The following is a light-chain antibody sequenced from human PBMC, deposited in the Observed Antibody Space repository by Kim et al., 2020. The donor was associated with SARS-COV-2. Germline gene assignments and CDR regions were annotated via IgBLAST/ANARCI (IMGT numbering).Light chain of an antibody. J-gene: IGKJ1*01. CDR1: QSVTSSS. CDR2: GAS. CDR3: QQFGSSRWT. Sequence: EIVLTQSPGTLSLSPGERATLSCRASQSVTSSSLAWYQHKPGQAPRLLIYGASSRATGIPDRFSGSGSGTDFTLTISRLEPEDFAVYYCQQFGSSRWTFGQGTKVDIK. V-gene: IGKV3-20*01.